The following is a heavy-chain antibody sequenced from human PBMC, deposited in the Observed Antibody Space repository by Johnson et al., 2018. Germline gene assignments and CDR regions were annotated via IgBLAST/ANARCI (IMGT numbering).Heavy chain of an antibody. CDR3: AKVAARRIYYYYYMDV. CDR1: GFTFSSYG. J-gene: IGHJ6*03. Sequence: QVQLVESGGGVVQPGRSLRLSCAASGFTFSSYGMHWVRQAPGKGLEWVAVISYDGSNKYYADSVKGRFTISRDNSKNTLYLQMNSLRAKDTAVYYCAKVAARRIYYYYYMDVWGKGTTVTVSS. CDR2: ISYDGSNK. V-gene: IGHV3-30*18. D-gene: IGHD6-6*01.